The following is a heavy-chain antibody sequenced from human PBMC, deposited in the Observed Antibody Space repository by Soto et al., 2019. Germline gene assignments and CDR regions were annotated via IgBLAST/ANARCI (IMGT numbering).Heavy chain of an antibody. CDR1: GYTFSGYY. D-gene: IGHD5-18*01. J-gene: IGHJ4*02. CDR2: INPNSGAT. V-gene: IGHV1-2*04. CDR3: ATRGYIYGYYYDY. Sequence: ASVKVSCKASGYTFSGYYMHWVRQAPGQGPEWMGWINPNSGATKYAQKFQGWVTMTRDTSSDTAYMELSGLGSDDTAVYYCATRGYIYGYYYDYWGQGTLVTVSS.